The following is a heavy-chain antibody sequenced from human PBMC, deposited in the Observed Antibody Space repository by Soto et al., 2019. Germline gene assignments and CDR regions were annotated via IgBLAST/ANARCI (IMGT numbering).Heavy chain of an antibody. CDR2: IKQNGSET. CDR3: AWQSYQAGYY. Sequence: EVHLVESGGGLVQPGGSLRLSCAASGFTFSIYWMSWVRQAPGKGLEWVANIKQNGSETYYVDSVKGRFTISRDNAKNALYLQMNRLRGEDTAVYYGAWQSYQAGYYLGQGTLVTVST. V-gene: IGHV3-7*01. D-gene: IGHD3-16*02. CDR1: GFTFSIYW. J-gene: IGHJ4*02.